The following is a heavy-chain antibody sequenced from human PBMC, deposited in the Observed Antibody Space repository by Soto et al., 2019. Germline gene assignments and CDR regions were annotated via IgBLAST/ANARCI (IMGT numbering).Heavy chain of an antibody. J-gene: IGHJ4*02. CDR2: IYHSGST. CDR3: ARDSVDDSSGYQRGFDY. V-gene: IGHV4-4*02. D-gene: IGHD3-22*01. Sequence: SETLSLTCAVSGGSISSSNWWSWVRQPPGKGLEWIGEIYHSGSTNYNPSLKSRVTISVDKSKNQFSLKLSSVTAADTAVYYCARDSVDDSSGYQRGFDYWGQGTLVTVSS. CDR1: GGSISSSNW.